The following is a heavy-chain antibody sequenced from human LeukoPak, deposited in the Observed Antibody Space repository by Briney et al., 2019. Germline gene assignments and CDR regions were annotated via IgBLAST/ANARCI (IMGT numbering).Heavy chain of an antibody. V-gene: IGHV3-48*01. J-gene: IGHJ5*02. Sequence: GGSLRLSCAASGFTFSSYSMNWVRQAPGKGLEWVSYISSSSSTIYYADSVKGRFTISRDNAKNLLYLQMSSLRAEDTAVYYCASGAGYYYGSGSHLGWFDPWGQGTLVTVSS. CDR2: ISSSSSTI. CDR3: ASGAGYYYGSGSHLGWFDP. CDR1: GFTFSSYS. D-gene: IGHD3-10*01.